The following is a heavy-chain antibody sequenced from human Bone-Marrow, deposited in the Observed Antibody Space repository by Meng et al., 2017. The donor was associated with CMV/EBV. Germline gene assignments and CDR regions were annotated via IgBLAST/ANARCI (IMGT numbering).Heavy chain of an antibody. CDR1: GGTFSSYA. Sequence: SVKVSCKASGGTFSSYAISWVRQAPGQGLEWMGGIIPILGIANYAQKFQGRVTITADKSTSTAYMELSSLRSEDTAVYYCARVRVWELPGIVYYYYSMDVWGQGTTVAVSS. V-gene: IGHV1-69*10. J-gene: IGHJ6*02. CDR2: IIPILGIA. CDR3: ARVRVWELPGIVYYYYSMDV. D-gene: IGHD1-26*01.